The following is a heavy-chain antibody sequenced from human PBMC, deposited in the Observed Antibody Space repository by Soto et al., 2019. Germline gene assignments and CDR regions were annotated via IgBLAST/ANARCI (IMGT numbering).Heavy chain of an antibody. CDR1: GFTFGDYA. CDR2: IRSKAYGGTT. CDR3: TRDSSGWYRVGGNFDY. J-gene: IGHJ4*02. Sequence: EVQLVESGGGLVEPGRSLRLSCTASGFTFGDYAMSWFRQAPGKGLEWVGFIRSKAYGGTTEYAASVKGRFTISRDDSKSIAYLQMNSLKTEDTAVYYCTRDSSGWYRVGGNFDYWGQGTLVTVSS. V-gene: IGHV3-49*03. D-gene: IGHD6-19*01.